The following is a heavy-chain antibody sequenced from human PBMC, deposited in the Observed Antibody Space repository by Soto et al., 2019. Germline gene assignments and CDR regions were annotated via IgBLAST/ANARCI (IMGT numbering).Heavy chain of an antibody. D-gene: IGHD2-15*01. CDR1: GFTFSSYA. V-gene: IGHV3-30-3*01. J-gene: IGHJ4*02. CDR2: ISYDGSNK. Sequence: QVQLVESGGGVVQPGRSLRLSCAASGFTFSSYAMHWVRQAPGKGLEWVAVISYDGSNKYYADSVKGRFTISRDNSKNTLYLQMNSLGAEHTAVYYCARVPSSSGRAHFDYWGQGTLVTVSS. CDR3: ARVPSSSGRAHFDY.